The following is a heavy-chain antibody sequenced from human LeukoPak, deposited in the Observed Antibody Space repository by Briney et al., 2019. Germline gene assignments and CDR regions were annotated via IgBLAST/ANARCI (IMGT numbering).Heavy chain of an antibody. J-gene: IGHJ4*02. Sequence: GGSLRLSCAASGFTFSNAWMSWVRQAPGKGLEWVGRIKSKTDGGITDYAAPVKGRFTISRDDSKNTLYLQMNSLKTEDTAVYYCTTLGGARNYWGQGTLVTVSS. D-gene: IGHD3-10*01. V-gene: IGHV3-15*01. CDR1: GFTFSNAW. CDR2: IKSKTDGGIT. CDR3: TTLGGARNY.